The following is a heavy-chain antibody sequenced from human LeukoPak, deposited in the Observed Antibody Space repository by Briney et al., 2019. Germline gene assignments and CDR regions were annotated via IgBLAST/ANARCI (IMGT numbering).Heavy chain of an antibody. CDR2: INTNTGNP. Sequence: ASVKVSCKASGYTFKRYAVNWVRQAPGQGLEWMGWINTNTGNPTYAQGFTGRFVFSLDTSVTTAYLQISSLKASDTAMYYCARLDPTLGRVEGDGYNGDFDYWGQGTLVTVSS. D-gene: IGHD5-24*01. J-gene: IGHJ4*02. CDR3: ARLDPTLGRVEGDGYNGDFDY. CDR1: GYTFKRYA. V-gene: IGHV7-4-1*02.